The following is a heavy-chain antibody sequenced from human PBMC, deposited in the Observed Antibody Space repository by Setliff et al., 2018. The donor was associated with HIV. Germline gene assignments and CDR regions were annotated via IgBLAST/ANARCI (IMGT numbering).Heavy chain of an antibody. D-gene: IGHD2-8*01. CDR2: INHSGNS. V-gene: IGHV4-34*01. CDR1: GGSFTGYY. J-gene: IGHJ4*02. Sequence: LSLTCAVYGGSFTGYYWSWIRQPPGKGLEWVGEINHSGNSNYNPSLKSRVTLSIDTSKKQFSLKLRSVTAADTAVYYCARGPRGKGVIYYFDYWGQRNLVTVSS. CDR3: ARGPRGKGVIYYFDY.